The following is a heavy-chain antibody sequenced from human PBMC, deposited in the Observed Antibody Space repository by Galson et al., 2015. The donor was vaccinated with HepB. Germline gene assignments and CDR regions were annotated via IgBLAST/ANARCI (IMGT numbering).Heavy chain of an antibody. V-gene: IGHV1-69*04. CDR1: GGTFSSYA. D-gene: IGHD2-2*01. Sequence: SVKVSCKASGGTFSSYAISWVRQAPGQGLEWMGRIIPILGIANYAQKFQGRVTITADKSTSTAYMELSSLRSEDTAVYYCARAIYCSSTSCTGWYFDLWGRGTLVTVSS. CDR3: ARAIYCSSTSCTGWYFDL. J-gene: IGHJ2*01. CDR2: IIPILGIA.